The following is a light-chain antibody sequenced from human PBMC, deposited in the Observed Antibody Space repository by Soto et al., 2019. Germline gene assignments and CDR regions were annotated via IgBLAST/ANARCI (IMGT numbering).Light chain of an antibody. Sequence: QSALTQPASVSGSPGQSITISCTGTSSDVGGYNYVSWYQQHPGKAPKLMIYDVSNRPSGVSNRFSGYKSGNTASLTISGLHAEDEADYYCSSYTSSSTPLFGGGTKVTVL. CDR2: DVS. V-gene: IGLV2-14*01. CDR1: SSDVGGYNY. CDR3: SSYTSSSTPL. J-gene: IGLJ2*01.